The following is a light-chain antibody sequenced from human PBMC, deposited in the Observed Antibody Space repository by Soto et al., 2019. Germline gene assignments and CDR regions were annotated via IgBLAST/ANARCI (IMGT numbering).Light chain of an antibody. Sequence: EILLTQSPATLALSAGERATLSCRASRSVTRYLAWYQQKPGQAPRLFIYDASTRATGIPARFSGSGSGTDFTLTISSLDPEDFEIYYCQQRSEWPITFGQGTRLEIK. J-gene: IGKJ5*01. CDR1: RSVTRY. CDR2: DAS. V-gene: IGKV3-11*01. CDR3: QQRSEWPIT.